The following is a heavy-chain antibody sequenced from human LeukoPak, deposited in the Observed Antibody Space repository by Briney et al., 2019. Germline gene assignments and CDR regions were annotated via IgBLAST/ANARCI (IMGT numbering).Heavy chain of an antibody. V-gene: IGHV3-15*07. D-gene: IGHD3-22*01. CDR3: TTLTYYYDSSGYSLVDY. CDR1: GFTFSNAW. Sequence: GGSLRLSCAAPGFTFSNAWMNWVRQAPGKGLEWVGRIKSKTDGGTTDYAAPVKGRFTISRDDSKNTLYLQMNSLKTEDTAVYYCTTLTYYYDSSGYSLVDYWGQGTLVTVSS. CDR2: IKSKTDGGTT. J-gene: IGHJ4*02.